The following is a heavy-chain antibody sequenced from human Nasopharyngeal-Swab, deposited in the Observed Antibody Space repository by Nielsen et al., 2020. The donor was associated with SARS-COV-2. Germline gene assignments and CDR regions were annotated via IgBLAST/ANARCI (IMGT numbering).Heavy chain of an antibody. CDR3: ATWWELPVN. Sequence: SKTLSLTCAVYGGSFSGYYWSWIRQPPGKGLEWIGEINHNGDTKYNPTLKSRVTISVDTSKNQFSLKLSSVTAADTAVYYCATWWELPVNWGQGTLVTVSS. J-gene: IGHJ4*02. CDR1: GGSFSGYY. V-gene: IGHV4-34*01. D-gene: IGHD1-26*01. CDR2: INHNGDT.